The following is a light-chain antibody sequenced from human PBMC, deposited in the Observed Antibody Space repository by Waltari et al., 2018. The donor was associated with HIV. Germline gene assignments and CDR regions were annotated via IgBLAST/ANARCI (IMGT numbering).Light chain of an antibody. CDR2: EDN. Sequence: MGTQPHSVSESPGKTVTISCTRSSGSIASNYVQWYQQRPGSSPSTVIYEDNQRPSGVPARFSGSIDSSSNSASLTISGLKTEDEADYYCQSYDSSNQGVFGGGTKLTVL. CDR3: QSYDSSNQGV. CDR1: SGSIASNY. J-gene: IGLJ2*01. V-gene: IGLV6-57*01.